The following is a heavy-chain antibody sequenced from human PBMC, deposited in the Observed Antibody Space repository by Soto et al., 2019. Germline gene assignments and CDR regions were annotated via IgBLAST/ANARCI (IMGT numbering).Heavy chain of an antibody. CDR2: IYYSGST. CDR3: ARSRGGYFDY. V-gene: IGHV4-59*01. Sequence: SETLSLTCTVSGASISSYYWSWIRQPPGKGLEWIGYIYYSGSTNYNPSLKSRVTISLDTSKNQFSLKLSSVTAADTAVYYCARSRGGYFDYWGQGTLVTVSS. CDR1: GASISSYY. J-gene: IGHJ4*02. D-gene: IGHD3-22*01.